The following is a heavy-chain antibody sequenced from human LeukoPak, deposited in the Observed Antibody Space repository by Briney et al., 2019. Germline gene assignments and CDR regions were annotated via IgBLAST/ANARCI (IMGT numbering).Heavy chain of an antibody. J-gene: IGHJ4*02. CDR1: GYSIANGYQ. CDR2: IYLSGST. Sequence: SETLSLTCTVSGYSIANGYQWAWIRQSPGKRLEWIGSIYLSGSTYDNLSLKSRLTMSVDTSKNQFSLKMRAVTAADTAIYYCARSEINDYMRFWGQGILVTVSS. D-gene: IGHD4-11*01. CDR3: ARSEINDYMRF. V-gene: IGHV4-38-2*02.